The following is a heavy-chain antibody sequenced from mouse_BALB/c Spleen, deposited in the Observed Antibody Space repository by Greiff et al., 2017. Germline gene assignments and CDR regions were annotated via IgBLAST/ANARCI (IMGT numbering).Heavy chain of an antibody. CDR3: ARGLLLPSLAMDY. V-gene: IGHV1-4*02. Sequence: QVQLQQSAAELARPGASVKMSCKASGYTFTSYTMHWVKQRPGQGLEWIGYINPSSGYTEYNQKFKDKTTLTADKSSSTAYMQLSSLTSEDSAVYYCARGLLLPSLAMDYWGQGTSVTVSS. D-gene: IGHD1-1*01. CDR1: GYTFTSYT. CDR2: INPSSGYT. J-gene: IGHJ4*01.